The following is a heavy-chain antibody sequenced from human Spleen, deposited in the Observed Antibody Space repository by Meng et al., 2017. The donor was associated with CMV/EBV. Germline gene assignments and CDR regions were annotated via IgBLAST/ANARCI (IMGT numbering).Heavy chain of an antibody. CDR3: ARRVVPAAMFDP. Sequence: VSGGSISSGGYYWSWIRQHPGKGLEWIGYIYYSGSTYYNPSLKSRVTISVDTSKNHFSLRLTSVTAADTAVYYCARRVVPAAMFDPWGQGTLVTVSS. CDR2: IYYSGST. V-gene: IGHV4-31*02. D-gene: IGHD2-2*01. CDR1: GGSISSGGYY. J-gene: IGHJ5*02.